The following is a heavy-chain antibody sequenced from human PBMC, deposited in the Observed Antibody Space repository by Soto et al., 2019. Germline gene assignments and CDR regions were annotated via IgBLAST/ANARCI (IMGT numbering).Heavy chain of an antibody. J-gene: IGHJ5*02. CDR1: GYTFAFYG. CDR3: ARGGYCSGGSCSWEGWFDP. V-gene: IGHV1-18*01. Sequence: ASVKVSCKASGYTFAFYGISWVRQAPGQGLEWMGWISAYNGNTNYAQKLQGRVAMTTDTSTSTAYMELRSLRSDDTAVYYCARGGYCSGGSCSWEGWFDPWGQGTLVTVS. D-gene: IGHD2-15*01. CDR2: ISAYNGNT.